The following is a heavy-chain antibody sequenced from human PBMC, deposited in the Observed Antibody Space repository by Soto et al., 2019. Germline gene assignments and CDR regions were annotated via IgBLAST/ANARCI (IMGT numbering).Heavy chain of an antibody. CDR2: IYYSGST. D-gene: IGHD2-2*01. CDR1: GGSISSGDYY. CDR3: ARCLGVGYQLPMWLTMDV. V-gene: IGHV4-30-4*01. Sequence: SETLSLTCTVYGGSISSGDYYWSWIRQPPXKGLEWIGYIYYSGSTYYNPSLKSRVTISVDTSKNQFSLKLSSVTAADTAVYYCARCLGVGYQLPMWLTMDVWGQGTTVTVSS. J-gene: IGHJ6*02.